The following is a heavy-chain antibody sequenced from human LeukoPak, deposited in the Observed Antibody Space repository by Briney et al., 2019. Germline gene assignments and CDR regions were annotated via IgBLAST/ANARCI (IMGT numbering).Heavy chain of an antibody. V-gene: IGHV3-23*01. CDR1: GFTFSTYG. CDR2: ISGSGGSI. D-gene: IGHD1-26*01. J-gene: IGHJ4*02. CDR3: ARFMLVVGATIFDY. Sequence: GGSLRLSCAGSGFTFSTYGMTWVRQAPGKGLEWVSAISGSGGSIYYADSVKGRFTISRDNAKNSLYLQMNSLRAEDTAVYYCARFMLVVGATIFDYWGQGTLVTVSS.